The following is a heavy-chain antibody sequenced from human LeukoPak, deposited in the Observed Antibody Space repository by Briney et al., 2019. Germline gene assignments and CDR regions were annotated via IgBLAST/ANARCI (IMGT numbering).Heavy chain of an antibody. Sequence: SQTLSLTCTVSGGSISSGGYYWSWIRQHPGKGLEWIGYIYYSGSTYYNPSLKSRVTISVDTSKNQFSLKLSSVTAADTAVYYCARFSAAATKYYFDYWGQGTLVTASS. V-gene: IGHV4-31*03. CDR1: GGSISSGGYY. J-gene: IGHJ4*02. CDR3: ARFSAAATKYYFDY. CDR2: IYYSGST. D-gene: IGHD2-15*01.